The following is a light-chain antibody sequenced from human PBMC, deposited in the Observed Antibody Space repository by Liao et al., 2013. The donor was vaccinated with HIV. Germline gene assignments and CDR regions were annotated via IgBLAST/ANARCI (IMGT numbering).Light chain of an antibody. Sequence: SYVLTQPPSVSVAPGKTARITCGGNNIESKRVHWYQQKPGQAPVLVIFYDNDRPSGIPERFSGSNSGNTATLTITGVRAGDEADYYCQVWDISGDQDVVFGGGTKLTVL. V-gene: IGLV3-21*04. CDR2: YDN. J-gene: IGLJ2*01. CDR3: QVWDISGDQDVV. CDR1: NIESKR.